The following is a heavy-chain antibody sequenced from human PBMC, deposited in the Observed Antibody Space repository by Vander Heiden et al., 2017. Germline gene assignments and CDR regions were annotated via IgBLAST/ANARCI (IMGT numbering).Heavy chain of an antibody. J-gene: IGHJ6*02. Sequence: EVQLVESGGGLVQPGGSLNIPRAASGFTFSGPVMGVVRQASGKGLGWFGRIISKANSYATAYAASVKGRFTISGDDSKNTAYLQMNSLKTEDTAVYYCTRPFLYCSGGSCYGMDVWGQGTTVTVSS. V-gene: IGHV3-73*02. CDR1: GFTFSGPV. D-gene: IGHD2-15*01. CDR2: IISKANSYAT. CDR3: TRPFLYCSGGSCYGMDV.